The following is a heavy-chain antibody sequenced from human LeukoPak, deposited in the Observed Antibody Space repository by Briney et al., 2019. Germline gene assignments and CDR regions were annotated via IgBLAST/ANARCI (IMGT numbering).Heavy chain of an antibody. CDR3: ARTSGGYDSPYFDG. Sequence: SETLSLTCAVSGGSISSGGYSWSWIRQPPGKGLEWIGYIYHSGSTYYNPSLKSRAAMSVDRSKNQISLKLNSVTAADTAVHYCARTSGGYDSPYFDGWGQGTLVTVSS. V-gene: IGHV4-30-2*01. J-gene: IGHJ4*02. CDR1: GGSISSGGYS. CDR2: IYHSGST. D-gene: IGHD5-12*01.